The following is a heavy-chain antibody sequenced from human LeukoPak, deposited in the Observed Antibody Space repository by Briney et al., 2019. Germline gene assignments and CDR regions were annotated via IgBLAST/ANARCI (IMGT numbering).Heavy chain of an antibody. D-gene: IGHD6-13*01. CDR3: AVPGIAAAGTLYYYYMDV. V-gene: IGHV1-69*05. Sequence: GSSVKVSCKASGGTFSSYAISWVRQAPGQGLEWMGGIIPIFGTANYAQKFQGRVTVTTDESTSTAYMELSSLRSEDTAVYYCAVPGIAAAGTLYYYYMDVWGKGTTVTVSS. CDR2: IIPIFGTA. J-gene: IGHJ6*03. CDR1: GGTFSSYA.